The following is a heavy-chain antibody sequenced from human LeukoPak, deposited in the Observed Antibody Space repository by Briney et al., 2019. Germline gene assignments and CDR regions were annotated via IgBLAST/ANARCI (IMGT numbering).Heavy chain of an antibody. CDR3: ARGRYYDSSGYYAY. CDR2: INHSGST. D-gene: IGHD3-22*01. J-gene: IGHJ4*02. V-gene: IGHV4-34*01. CDR1: GGSFSGYY. Sequence: SETLSLTCAVYGGSFSGYYWSWIRQPPGKELEWIGEINHSGSTNYNPSLKSRVTISVDTSKNQFSLKLSSVTAADTAVYYCARGRYYDSSGYYAYWGQGTLVTVSS.